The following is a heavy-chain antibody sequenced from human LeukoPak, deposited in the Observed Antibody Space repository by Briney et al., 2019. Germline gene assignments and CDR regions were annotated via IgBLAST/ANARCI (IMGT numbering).Heavy chain of an antibody. V-gene: IGHV3-21*01. CDR1: GFTFSSYS. D-gene: IGHD6-19*01. Sequence: GGSLRLSCAASGFTFSSYSMNWVRQAPGKGLEWVSSISSSSNYIYYADSLKGRITISRDNAKSSLYLQMNSLRGEDTAVYYCATDGQSSGWYGFDYWGQGTLVTVSS. CDR2: ISSSSNYI. J-gene: IGHJ4*02. CDR3: ATDGQSSGWYGFDY.